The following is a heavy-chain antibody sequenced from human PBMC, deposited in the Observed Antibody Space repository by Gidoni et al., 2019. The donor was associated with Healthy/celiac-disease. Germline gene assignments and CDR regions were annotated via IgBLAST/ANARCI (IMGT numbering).Heavy chain of an antibody. D-gene: IGHD1-26*01. CDR2: ISGSGDRT. V-gene: IGHV3-23*01. CDR1: GFAFRIHA. CDR3: AKHAARLVGARDYFDY. J-gene: IGHJ4*02. Sequence: EVQLLELGWGLIQSGGSLRPSCAASGFAFRIHAMSWLRQPPGKGLEWVSVISGSGDRTDDTDSVKGRFTISRDNSKNTLYLQMNSLRVEDTAVYYCAKHAARLVGARDYFDYWGQGILVTVSS.